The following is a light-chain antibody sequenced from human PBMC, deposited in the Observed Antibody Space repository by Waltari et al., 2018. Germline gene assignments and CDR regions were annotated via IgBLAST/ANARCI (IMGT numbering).Light chain of an antibody. CDR3: CSYAASSVRV. CDR1: SSDVGSYNH. J-gene: IGLJ3*02. CDR2: ESR. Sequence: QSALPQPASASGSPGQSITISCTRTSSDVGSYNHLSWYQPHPGKAPKLMIYESRKRPSGASNRFSGSKSGNTASLTISGLQAEDEADYYCCSYAASSVRVFGGGTKLTVL. V-gene: IGLV2-23*01.